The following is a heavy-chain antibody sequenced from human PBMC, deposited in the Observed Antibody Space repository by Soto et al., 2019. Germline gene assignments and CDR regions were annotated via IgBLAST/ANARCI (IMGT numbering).Heavy chain of an antibody. D-gene: IGHD6-19*01. CDR1: GISLDSAW. CDR2: AKRKAAGGAI. V-gene: IGHV3-15*01. J-gene: IGHJ4*02. Sequence: EVQLVESGGGLVKPGGSLRLSCVASGISLDSAWINWVRQAPGKGLEWVAQAKRKAAGGAIDYAAPVKGRFTISRDDSRNMAYLQMNSLKIEDTALYYGTTGYGSDWYGWGQGTLVTVSS. CDR3: TTGYGSDWYG.